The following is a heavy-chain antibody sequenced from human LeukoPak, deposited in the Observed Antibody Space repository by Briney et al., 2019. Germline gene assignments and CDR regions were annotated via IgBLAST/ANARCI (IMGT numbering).Heavy chain of an antibody. Sequence: ASVKVSCKASGYTFTSYYMHWVRQAPGQGLEWMGIINPSGGSTSYAQKFQGRVTMTRDTSTSTVYMELSSLRSEDTAVYYCARDQQNQHWYSSGRGFDPWGQGTLVTVSS. D-gene: IGHD6-19*01. CDR2: INPSGGST. J-gene: IGHJ5*02. CDR3: ARDQQNQHWYSSGRGFDP. CDR1: GYTFTSYY. V-gene: IGHV1-46*01.